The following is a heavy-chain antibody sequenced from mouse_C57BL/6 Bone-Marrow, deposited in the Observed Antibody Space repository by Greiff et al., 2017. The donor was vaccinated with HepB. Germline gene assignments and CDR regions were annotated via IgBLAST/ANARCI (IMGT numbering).Heavy chain of an antibody. Sequence: VQLQQPGAELVKPGASVKMSCKASGYTFTSYWITWVKQRPGQGLEWIGDIYPGSGSTNYNEKFKSKATLTVDTSSSTAYMQLSSLTSEDSAVYYCARGHSGITTVMDYWGQGTSVTVSS. CDR3: ARGHSGITTVMDY. D-gene: IGHD1-1*01. CDR1: GYTFTSYW. J-gene: IGHJ4*01. CDR2: IYPGSGST. V-gene: IGHV1-55*01.